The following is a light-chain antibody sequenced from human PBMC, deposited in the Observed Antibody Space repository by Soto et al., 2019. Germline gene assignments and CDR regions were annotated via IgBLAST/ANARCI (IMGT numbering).Light chain of an antibody. CDR2: EDI. CDR3: CSYAGGTSVV. Sequence: QSALTQPASVSGSLGQSITISCTGSSSDVGRYNLVSWYQQHPGKAPKLLIYEDIERPSGVSNRFSGSKSGNTASLTISGLQTEDEADYYCCSYAGGTSVVFGVGTKLTVL. J-gene: IGLJ2*01. V-gene: IGLV2-23*01. CDR1: SSDVGRYNL.